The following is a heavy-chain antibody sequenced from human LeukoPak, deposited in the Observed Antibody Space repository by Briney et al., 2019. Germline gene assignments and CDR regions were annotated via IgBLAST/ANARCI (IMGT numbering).Heavy chain of an antibody. CDR2: IGTYSGNT. V-gene: IGHV1-18*01. CDR3: ARDAEPTVYSSSPYSFDY. D-gene: IGHD6-13*01. Sequence: ASVKVSCKASGYTFTSYGVSWVRQAPGRGLEWMGWIGTYSGNTNYAQMLQGRVTMTTDTSTSTAYMELRSLRSDDTAVYYCARDAEPTVYSSSPYSFDYWGQGTLVTVSS. CDR1: GYTFTSYG. J-gene: IGHJ4*02.